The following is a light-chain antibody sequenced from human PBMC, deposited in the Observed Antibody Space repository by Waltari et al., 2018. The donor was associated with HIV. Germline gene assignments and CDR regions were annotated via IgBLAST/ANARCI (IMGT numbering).Light chain of an antibody. CDR3: SSYTSSSTE. CDR2: EVS. V-gene: IGLV2-14*01. CDR1: SSDVGGYNY. J-gene: IGLJ3*02. Sequence: QSALTQPASVSGSPGQSITISCTGTSSDVGGYNYVSWYQQHPGKAPKLMIYEVSHRPSGVSKRFSGSKSGNTASLTISGLQAEDEADYYCSSYTSSSTEFGGGTKLTVL.